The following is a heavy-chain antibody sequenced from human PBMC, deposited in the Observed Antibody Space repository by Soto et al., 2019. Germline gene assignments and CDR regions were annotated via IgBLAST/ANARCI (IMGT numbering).Heavy chain of an antibody. D-gene: IGHD2-2*01. V-gene: IGHV1-8*01. CDR3: ARGWEVPAATFDS. Sequence: QVQLVQSGAEVKKPGTSVKVSCKASGYTFTTYDINWVRQAPGQGLEWMGWMTPHSGKTGYAPKFQGGVTMTRDTSISTAYMELSSLRSEDTAVYFCARGWEVPAATFDSWGQGTLVTVSS. J-gene: IGHJ4*02. CDR2: MTPHSGKT. CDR1: GYTFTTYD.